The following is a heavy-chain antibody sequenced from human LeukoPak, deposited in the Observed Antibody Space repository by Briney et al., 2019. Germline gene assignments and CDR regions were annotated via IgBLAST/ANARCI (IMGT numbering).Heavy chain of an antibody. D-gene: IGHD3-10*01. CDR1: GYTFTGYY. Sequence: ASVKVSCKASGYTFTGYYMHWVRQAPGQGLEWMGWINPNSGGTNYAQKLQGRVTMTTDTSTSTAYMELRSLRSDDTAVYYCAGNYYGSGSYYNRNYYYGMDVWGQGTTVTVSS. J-gene: IGHJ6*02. V-gene: IGHV1-2*02. CDR2: INPNSGGT. CDR3: AGNYYGSGSYYNRNYYYGMDV.